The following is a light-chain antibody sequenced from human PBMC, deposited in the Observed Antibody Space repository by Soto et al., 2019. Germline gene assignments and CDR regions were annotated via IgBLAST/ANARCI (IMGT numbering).Light chain of an antibody. CDR2: LGS. J-gene: IGKJ1*01. CDR1: QSLLHSNGYDY. V-gene: IGKV2-28*01. CDR3: QQYGSSGRT. Sequence: DVVMTQSPLSLPVTPGEPASISCRSGQSLLHSNGYDYLDWYLQKPGQSPQLLISLGSERAPGVPDRFRGSGTRTEFTLTISRLEPEDFAVYYCQQYGSSGRTFGQGTKVDIK.